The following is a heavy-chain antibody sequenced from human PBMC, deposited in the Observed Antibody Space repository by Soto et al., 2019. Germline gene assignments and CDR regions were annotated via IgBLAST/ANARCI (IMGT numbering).Heavy chain of an antibody. CDR1: GFTFSSYS. V-gene: IGHV3-21*01. D-gene: IGHD3-10*01. Sequence: LRLSCAASGFTFSSYSMNWVRQAPGEGLEWVSSISSSSSYIYYADSVKGRFTISRDNAKNSLYLQMNSLRAEDTAVYYCARDGRGTYYYYYGMDVWGQGTTVTVSS. CDR3: ARDGRGTYYYYYGMDV. J-gene: IGHJ6*02. CDR2: ISSSSSYI.